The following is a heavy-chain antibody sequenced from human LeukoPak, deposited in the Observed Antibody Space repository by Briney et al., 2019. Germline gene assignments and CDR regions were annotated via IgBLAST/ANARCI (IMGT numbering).Heavy chain of an antibody. V-gene: IGHV3-7*01. J-gene: IGHJ4*02. CDR2: IKQDGSEK. Sequence: GGSLRLSCAVSGFTLSSYGMSWVRQAPGRGLEWVANIKQDGSEKSYVDSVKGRFTISRDNAKNSLYLQMNSLRAEDTVVYYCARGHSSLDYWGQGTLVTVSS. CDR3: ARGHSSLDY. CDR1: GFTLSSYG. D-gene: IGHD6-13*01.